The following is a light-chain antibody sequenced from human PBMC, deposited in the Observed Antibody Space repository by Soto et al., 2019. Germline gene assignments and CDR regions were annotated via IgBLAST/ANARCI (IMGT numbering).Light chain of an antibody. CDR1: QRVKTN. J-gene: IGKJ4*01. V-gene: IGKV3-15*01. CDR2: ESP. Sequence: EIVLTQSPATLSVAPGERATLSCRASQRVKTNLAWYQQKPGQAPRLLMYESPTRATDIPARFSGSGSGTEFTLTISSLQSEDSAVYFCQQYEDWPPRLSFGGGTKVEIE. CDR3: QQYEDWPPRLS.